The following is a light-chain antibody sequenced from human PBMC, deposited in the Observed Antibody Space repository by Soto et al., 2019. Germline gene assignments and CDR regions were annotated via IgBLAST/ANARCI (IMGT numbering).Light chain of an antibody. CDR2: LEGSGSY. CDR3: ETWDSNTRV. V-gene: IGLV4-60*02. J-gene: IGLJ2*01. CDR1: SGHSNYI. Sequence: QPVLTQSSSASASLGSSVKLTCTLSSGHSNYIIAWYQQQPGKDPRYLMKLEGSGSYNKGSGGPDRFSGSSSGADRYLTISNLQLEDEADYYCETWDSNTRVFGGGTKLTVL.